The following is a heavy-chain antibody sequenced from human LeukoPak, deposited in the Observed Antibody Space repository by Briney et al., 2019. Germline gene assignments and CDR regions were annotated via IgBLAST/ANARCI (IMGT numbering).Heavy chain of an antibody. J-gene: IGHJ5*02. CDR2: FDPEGGET. V-gene: IGHV1-24*01. CDR1: GYTLTDVS. Sequence: ASVKASCTISGYTLTDVSMHWVRQAPGKGLEWMGGFDPEGGETIYAQKFQGRVTMTEDPSADTAYMELRSLSSEDTAVYYCGIGRKFDWLLCHHWGQGTLVTVSS. D-gene: IGHD3-9*01. CDR3: GIGRKFDWLLCHH.